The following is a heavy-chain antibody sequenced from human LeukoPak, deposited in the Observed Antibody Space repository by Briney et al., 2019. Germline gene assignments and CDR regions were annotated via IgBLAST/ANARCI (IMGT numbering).Heavy chain of an antibody. Sequence: GASVKVSCKASGYTFTGYFMRWVRQAPGQGLEWMGRINPNSGGTNYAQKFQGRVTMTRDTAISTAYMELSRLRSDDTAVYYCAREGTGYSSSWYDYWGQGTLVTVSS. CDR2: INPNSGGT. D-gene: IGHD6-13*01. CDR1: GYTFTGYF. CDR3: AREGTGYSSSWYDY. V-gene: IGHV1-2*06. J-gene: IGHJ4*02.